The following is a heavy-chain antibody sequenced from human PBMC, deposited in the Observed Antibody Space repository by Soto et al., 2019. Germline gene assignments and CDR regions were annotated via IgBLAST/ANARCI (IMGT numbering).Heavy chain of an antibody. V-gene: IGHV2-5*02. D-gene: IGHD4-17*01. J-gene: IGHJ4*02. CDR1: GFSLTTTSMG. CDR2: IYWDDDQ. Sequence: QITLKESGPPLVRPAQTLTLTCAFSGFSLTTTSMGVAWLRQPPGKALAWLALIYWDDDQRYSPSLKDRLTISKDTSRSRVVLTISNMNPEDTGTYFCAHAGDYDLLSFDHWGPGTLVTVSS. CDR3: AHAGDYDLLSFDH.